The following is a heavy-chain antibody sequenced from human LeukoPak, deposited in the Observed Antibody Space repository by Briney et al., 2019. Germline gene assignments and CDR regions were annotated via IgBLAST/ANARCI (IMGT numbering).Heavy chain of an antibody. CDR2: ISYDGSNK. V-gene: IGHV3-30*18. CDR3: AKEWWLNYAFDI. J-gene: IGHJ3*02. CDR1: GFTFSSYG. D-gene: IGHD6-19*01. Sequence: GRSLRLSCAASGFTFSSYGMHWVHQAPGKGLEWVAVISYDGSNKYYADSVKGRFTISRDNSKNTLYLQMNSLRAEDTAVYYCAKEWWLNYAFDIWGQGTMVTVSS.